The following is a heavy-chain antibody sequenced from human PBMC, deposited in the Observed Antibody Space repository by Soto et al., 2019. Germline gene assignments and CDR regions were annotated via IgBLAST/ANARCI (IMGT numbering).Heavy chain of an antibody. CDR3: ARVHPDIVVVPAAPGSAFDI. J-gene: IGHJ3*02. D-gene: IGHD2-2*01. CDR1: GGSISSGDYY. CDR2: IYYSGST. Sequence: SETLSLTCTVSGGSISSGDYYWSWIRHPPGKGLEWIGYIYYSGSTYYNPSLKSRVTISVDTSKNQFSLKLSSVTAADTAVYYCARVHPDIVVVPAAPGSAFDIWGQGTMVTVSS. V-gene: IGHV4-30-4*01.